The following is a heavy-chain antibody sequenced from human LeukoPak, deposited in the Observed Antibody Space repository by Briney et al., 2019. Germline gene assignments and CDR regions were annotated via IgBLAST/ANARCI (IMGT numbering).Heavy chain of an antibody. V-gene: IGHV4-39*01. CDR3: ARILQQLIDY. CDR1: GGFISSSSYY. D-gene: IGHD6-13*01. CDR2: IYYSGST. J-gene: IGHJ4*02. Sequence: SETLSLTCTVSGGFISSSSYYWGWIRQPPGKGLEWIGSIYYSGSTYYNPSLKSRVTISVDTSKNQFSLKLISVTAADTAVYYCARILQQLIDYWGQGTLVTVSS.